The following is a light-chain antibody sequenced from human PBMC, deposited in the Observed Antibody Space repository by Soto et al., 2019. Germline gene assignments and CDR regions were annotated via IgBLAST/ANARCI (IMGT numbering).Light chain of an antibody. CDR1: STDVRSYNF. CDR2: EVI. J-gene: IGLJ1*01. V-gene: IGLV2-23*02. Sequence: QSALTQPASVSGSPGQSITISCTGTSTDVRSYNFVSWYQQHPGKAPKLVIYEVINRPSGVYNRFSGSKSGTTASLTISGLPAEDGPDYYCCSYGGNYVFGTGTKLTVL. CDR3: CSYGGNYV.